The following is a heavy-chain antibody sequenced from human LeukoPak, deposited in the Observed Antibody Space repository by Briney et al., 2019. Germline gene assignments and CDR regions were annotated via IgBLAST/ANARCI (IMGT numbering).Heavy chain of an antibody. CDR1: GYTFTGYY. CDR3: ATSYDYGDYGGFDY. V-gene: IGHV1-2*02. D-gene: IGHD4-17*01. J-gene: IGHJ4*02. Sequence: ASVKVSCKASGYTFTGYYMHWVRQAPGQGRECMGWINPNSGGTNYAQKFQGRVTMTRDTSISTAYMELSRLRSDDTAVYYCATSYDYGDYGGFDYWGQGTLVTVSS. CDR2: INPNSGGT.